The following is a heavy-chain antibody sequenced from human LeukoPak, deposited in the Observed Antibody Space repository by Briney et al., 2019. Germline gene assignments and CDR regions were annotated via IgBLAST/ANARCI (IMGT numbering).Heavy chain of an antibody. D-gene: IGHD3-22*01. CDR1: GFTFDDYA. CDR3: AKKRLADISGYLWSYFDL. Sequence: GGSLRLSCAASGFTFDDYAMHWVRHAPGKGLEWVSLISGHGGSTYYADSVRGRFTISRDNSKNSLYLQMNSLRTEDTALYYCAKKRLADISGYLWSYFDLWGRGTLVTVSS. V-gene: IGHV3-43*02. J-gene: IGHJ2*01. CDR2: ISGHGGST.